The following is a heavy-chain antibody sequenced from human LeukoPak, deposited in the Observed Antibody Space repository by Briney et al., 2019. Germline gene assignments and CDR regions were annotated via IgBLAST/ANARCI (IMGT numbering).Heavy chain of an antibody. D-gene: IGHD3-10*01. J-gene: IGHJ4*02. CDR2: IKQDGSEK. V-gene: IGHV3-7*01. CDR1: GFTFSSYW. CDR3: AKDSRSSWFGGDSK. Sequence: GGSLRLSCAASGFTFSSYWMSWVRQAPGKGLEWVANIKQDGSEKYYVDSVKGRFTISRDNAKNSLYLQMNSLRAEDTAVYYCAKDSRSSWFGGDSKWGQGTLVTVSS.